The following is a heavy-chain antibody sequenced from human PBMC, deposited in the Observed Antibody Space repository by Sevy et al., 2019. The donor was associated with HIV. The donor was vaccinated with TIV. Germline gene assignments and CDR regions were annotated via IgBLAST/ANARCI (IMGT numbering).Heavy chain of an antibody. CDR3: AKRDIVVVVAATNFHY. Sequence: GGSLRLSCAASGFTFSSYAMSWVRQAPGKGLEWVSAISGSGGSTYYADSVKGRFTISRDNSKNTLYLQMNSLRAEDTAVYYCAKRDIVVVVAATNFHYWGQGTLVTVSS. D-gene: IGHD2-15*01. CDR1: GFTFSSYA. J-gene: IGHJ4*02. CDR2: ISGSGGST. V-gene: IGHV3-23*01.